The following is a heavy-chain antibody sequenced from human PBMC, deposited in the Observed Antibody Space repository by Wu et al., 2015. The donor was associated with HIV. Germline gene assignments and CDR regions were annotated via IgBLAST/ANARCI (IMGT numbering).Heavy chain of an antibody. CDR3: ARAASMDV. J-gene: IGHJ6*03. V-gene: IGHV1-2*02. Sequence: QVQLVQSGAEMQQPGASVKVSCKASGYNFTGYYIHWVRQAPGQGLEWMGWINPDSGGTNSAQKFQARVTMTRDTSINTAYMELRRLVSDDTAVYYCARAASMDVWGKGTTVTVSS. CDR1: GYNFTGYY. CDR2: INPDSGGT.